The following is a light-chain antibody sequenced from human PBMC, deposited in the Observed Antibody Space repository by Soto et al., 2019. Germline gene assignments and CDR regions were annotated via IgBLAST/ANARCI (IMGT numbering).Light chain of an antibody. J-gene: IGKJ5*01. Sequence: EIVLTQSPVTLSLSPGERATLSCRASQSINNYLAWYQQKPGQAPRLLIYDASNRATGIPARFSGNGSGTDFTLTISSLEPEDFAVYYCQQRFNWQVTFGQGTRLEIK. CDR3: QQRFNWQVT. CDR2: DAS. V-gene: IGKV3-11*01. CDR1: QSINNY.